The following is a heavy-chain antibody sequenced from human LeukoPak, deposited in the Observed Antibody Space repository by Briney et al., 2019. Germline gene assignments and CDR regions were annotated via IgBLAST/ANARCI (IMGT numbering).Heavy chain of an antibody. CDR2: IYYSGST. CDR1: GGSINSYY. J-gene: IGHJ4*02. V-gene: IGHV4-59*01. Sequence: SETLSLTCTVSGGSINSYYWSWIRQPPGKGLEWIGYIYYSGSTNYNPSLKSRVTISVDTSKNQFSLKLSSVTAADTAVYYCARGRRDGYNLSLDFDYWGQGTLVTVSS. CDR3: ARGRRDGYNLSLDFDY. D-gene: IGHD5-24*01.